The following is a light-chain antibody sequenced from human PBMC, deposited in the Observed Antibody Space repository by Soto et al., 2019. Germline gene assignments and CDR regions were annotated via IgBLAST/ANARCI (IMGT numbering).Light chain of an antibody. Sequence: AIPMTQFPSSLSASVGDRVTITCRASQDIRSDLGWYQQRPGKAPQLLIYATSSLQSGVPSRFSGSGSGTDFTLTITSLQPEDFAIYHCLQDNKYPLTFGGGTKVEI. V-gene: IGKV1-6*01. CDR3: LQDNKYPLT. CDR2: ATS. J-gene: IGKJ4*01. CDR1: QDIRSD.